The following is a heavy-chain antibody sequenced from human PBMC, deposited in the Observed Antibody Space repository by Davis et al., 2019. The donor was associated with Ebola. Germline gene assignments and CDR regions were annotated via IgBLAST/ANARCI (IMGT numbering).Heavy chain of an antibody. D-gene: IGHD6-13*01. CDR2: IYYSGST. CDR1: GGSISSYY. Sequence: PSETLSLTCTVSGGSISSYYWSWIRQPPGKGLEWIGYIYYSGSTNYNPSLKSRVTISVDTSKNQFSLKLSSVTAADTAVYYCARLKRGGGAAAGPNWFDPWGQGTLVTVSS. J-gene: IGHJ5*02. CDR3: ARLKRGGGAAAGPNWFDP. V-gene: IGHV4-59*08.